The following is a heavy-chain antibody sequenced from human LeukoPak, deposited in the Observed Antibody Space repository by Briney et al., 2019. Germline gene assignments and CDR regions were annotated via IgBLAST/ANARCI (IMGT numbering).Heavy chain of an antibody. D-gene: IGHD5-12*01. CDR3: ARDLGIVATTPKGLNYYYMDV. Sequence: SETLSLTCTVSGGSISSYYWSWIRQPPGKGLEWIGRVFTSGIISGSTNYNPSLKSRVTISVDTSKNQFSLKLSSVTAADTAVYYCARDLGIVATTPKGLNYYYMDVWGKGTTVTISS. CDR2: VFTSGIISGST. J-gene: IGHJ6*03. V-gene: IGHV4-4*08. CDR1: GGSISSYY.